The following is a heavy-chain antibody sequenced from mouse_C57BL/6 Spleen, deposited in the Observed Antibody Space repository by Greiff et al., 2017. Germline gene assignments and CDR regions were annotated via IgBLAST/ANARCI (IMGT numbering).Heavy chain of an antibody. CDR1: GYTFTSYG. CDR2: IYPRSGNT. J-gene: IGHJ4*01. CDR3: ARPITTVEARAMDY. D-gene: IGHD1-1*01. V-gene: IGHV1-81*01. Sequence: QVQLQQSGAELARPGASVKLSCKASGYTFTSYGISWVKQRTGQGLEWIGEIYPRSGNTYYNEKFKGKATLTSDKSSSTAYMELRSLTSEDSAVYFCARPITTVEARAMDYWGQGTSVTVSS.